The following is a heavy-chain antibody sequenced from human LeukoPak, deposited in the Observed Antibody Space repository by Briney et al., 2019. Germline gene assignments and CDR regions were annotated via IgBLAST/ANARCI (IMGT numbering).Heavy chain of an antibody. CDR3: AKGGTSLLTFDY. CDR2: ISGSGGST. CDR1: GFTFSSYA. J-gene: IGHJ4*02. D-gene: IGHD2-8*01. V-gene: IGHV3-23*01. Sequence: GGTLRLSCAASGFTFSSYAMSWVRQAPGKGLEWVSAISGSGGSTYYADSVKGRFTISRDNSKNTLYLQMNSLRAEDTAVYYCAKGGTSLLTFDYWGQGTLVTVSS.